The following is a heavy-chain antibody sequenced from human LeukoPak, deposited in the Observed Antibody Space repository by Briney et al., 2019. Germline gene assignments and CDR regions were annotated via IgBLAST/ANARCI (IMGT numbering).Heavy chain of an antibody. D-gene: IGHD3-22*01. CDR2: ISSNGGST. CDR3: ARASYYYDSSGYYLEGFDY. Sequence: PGGSLRLSCAASGFTFSSYAMHWVRQAPGKGLEYVTAISSNGGSTYYANSMKGRFTISRDNSKNTLYLQMGSLRAEDMAVYYCARASYYYDSSGYYLEGFDYWGQGTLVTVSS. CDR1: GFTFSSYA. V-gene: IGHV3-64*01. J-gene: IGHJ4*02.